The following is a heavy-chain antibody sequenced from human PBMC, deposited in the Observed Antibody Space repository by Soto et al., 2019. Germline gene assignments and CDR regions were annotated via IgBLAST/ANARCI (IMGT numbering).Heavy chain of an antibody. CDR3: ARGAADIDMVDS. V-gene: IGHV4-59*01. CDR1: GGSISSYY. CDR2: IIYNGNT. J-gene: IGHJ4*02. Sequence: SETLSLTCTVSGGSISSYYWNWVRQPPGKGLEWVGYIIYNGNTIYYPSLKSRVTISIHMSKHQFTLQLTSVTAADSAVYYCARGAADIDMVDSWGQGTLVTVSS. D-gene: IGHD2-15*01.